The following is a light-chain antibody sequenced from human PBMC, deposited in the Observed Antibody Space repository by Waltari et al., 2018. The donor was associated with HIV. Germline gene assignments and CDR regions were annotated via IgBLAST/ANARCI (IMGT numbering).Light chain of an antibody. V-gene: IGLV3-21*02. CDR2: DDT. CDR1: NIGTKS. CDR3: QVWDSGTDPVV. J-gene: IGLJ2*01. Sequence: SYVLTQPPVSVAPGQTARITCGGNNIGTKSVHWYQQKSGQAPVLVVFDDTDRPSGISERFSGSNSGNTATLTISRVEAGDEADYYCQVWDSGTDPVVIGGGTKLTAL.